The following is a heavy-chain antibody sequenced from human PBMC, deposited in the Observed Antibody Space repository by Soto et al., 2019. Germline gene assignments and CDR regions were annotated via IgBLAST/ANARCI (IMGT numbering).Heavy chain of an antibody. V-gene: IGHV3-23*01. D-gene: IGHD6-19*01. J-gene: IGHJ4*02. CDR3: AKEYEYSSGWERIDY. CDR2: ISGSGVST. Sequence: GGSLRLSCAASGFDFSSYSMSWVRRAPGKGLEWVSAISGSGVSTYYADSVKGRFTISRDNSKNTLYLQMNSLRAEHTAVYYCAKEYEYSSGWERIDYWGQGTLVTVSS. CDR1: GFDFSSYS.